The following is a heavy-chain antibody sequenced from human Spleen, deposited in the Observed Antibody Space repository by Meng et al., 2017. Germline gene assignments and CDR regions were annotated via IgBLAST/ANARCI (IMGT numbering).Heavy chain of an antibody. D-gene: IGHD5-18*01. CDR3: AKDHLPYSYGLRLDFDY. V-gene: IGHV3-21*04. CDR2: ISSSSSDR. J-gene: IGHJ4*02. Sequence: GESLKISCVASGGTFRNFWMTWVRQAPGKGLEWVSSISSSSSDRYYADSVKGRFTISRDNAKNSLYLQMYSLRAEDTALYYCAKDHLPYSYGLRLDFDYWGQGTLVTVSS. CDR1: GGTFRNFW.